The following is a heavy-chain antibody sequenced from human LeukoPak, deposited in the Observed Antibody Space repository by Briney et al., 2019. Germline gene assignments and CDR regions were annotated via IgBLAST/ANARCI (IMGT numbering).Heavy chain of an antibody. Sequence: ASVKVSCKASGYTFTGYYMHWVRQAPGQGLEWMGWINPNSGGTNYAQKFQGRVTMTRDTSISTAYMELSRLRSDDTAVYYCARVGPYGSGSSLFDYWGQGTLVTASS. D-gene: IGHD3-10*01. CDR2: INPNSGGT. V-gene: IGHV1-2*02. CDR3: ARVGPYGSGSSLFDY. J-gene: IGHJ4*02. CDR1: GYTFTGYY.